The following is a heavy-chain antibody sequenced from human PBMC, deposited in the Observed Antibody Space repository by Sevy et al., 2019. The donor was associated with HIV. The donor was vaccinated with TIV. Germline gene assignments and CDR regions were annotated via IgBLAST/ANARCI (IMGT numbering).Heavy chain of an antibody. CDR3: ARLSAVSRYYNFDY. CDR2: MFYRGST. D-gene: IGHD1-26*01. CDR1: GDSVSSDNYY. Sequence: SETLSLTCTVSGDSVSSDNYYWSWIRQPPGKGLEWIGYMFYRGSTNYNPSLKSRVTISVDTSKNQFSLKLNSVTAADTAVYYCARLSAVSRYYNFDYWGQGTLVTVSS. V-gene: IGHV4-61*01. J-gene: IGHJ4*02.